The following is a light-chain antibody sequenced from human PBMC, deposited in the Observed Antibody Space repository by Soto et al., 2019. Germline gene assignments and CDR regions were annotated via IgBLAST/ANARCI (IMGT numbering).Light chain of an antibody. CDR2: DVS. Sequence: QSVLTQPASVSGSPGQSIAISCTGTSSDVGGYSYVSWYQQQPGKAPKLVISDVSNRPSGVSDRFSGSKSGNTASLTISGLQTEDEADYYCASYTTSSTYVFGTGPKVTVL. V-gene: IGLV2-14*01. J-gene: IGLJ1*01. CDR3: ASYTTSSTYV. CDR1: SSDVGGYSY.